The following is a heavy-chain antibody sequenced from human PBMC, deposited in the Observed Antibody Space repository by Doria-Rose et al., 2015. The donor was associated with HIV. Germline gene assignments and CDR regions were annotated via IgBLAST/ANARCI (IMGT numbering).Heavy chain of an antibody. D-gene: IGHD6-13*01. V-gene: IGHV2-26*01. J-gene: IGHJ4*02. CDR2: IFSDDER. Sequence: QETGPVLVKPTEILTLTCTVFGVSLSSPGMGVSWIRQPPGKALEWLANIFSDDERSYKTSLKSRLTISRGTSKSQVVLTMTDMDPVDTATYYCARIKSSRWYHKYYFDFWGQGTLVIVST. CDR3: ARIKSSRWYHKYYFDF. CDR1: GVSLSSPGMG.